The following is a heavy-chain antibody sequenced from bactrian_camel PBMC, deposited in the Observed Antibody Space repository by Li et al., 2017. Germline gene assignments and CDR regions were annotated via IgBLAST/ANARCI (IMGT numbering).Heavy chain of an antibody. Sequence: VQLVESGGDSVPGGGSLRLSCTASRFTYTSHCMSWIRQAPGKGLEWVSATNSDGGMPYYADSVKGRFTIPRDNAKNTVYLQMNSLKSEDTALYYCATTGFDFWGQGTQVTVS. D-gene: IGHD5*01. CDR2: TNSDGGMP. CDR1: RFTYTSHC. J-gene: IGHJ4*01. CDR3: ATTGFDF. V-gene: IGHV3S40*01.